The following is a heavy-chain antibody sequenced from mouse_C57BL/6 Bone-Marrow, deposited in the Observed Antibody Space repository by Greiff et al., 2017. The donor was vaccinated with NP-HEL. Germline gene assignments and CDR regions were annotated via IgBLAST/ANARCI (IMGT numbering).Heavy chain of an antibody. J-gene: IGHJ2*01. CDR1: GYW. Sequence: VQLQESGAELMKPGASVKLSCKATGYWIEWVKQRPGHGLEWIGEILPGSGSTNYNEKFKGKATFTADTSSNTAYMQLSSLTTEDSAIYYCARVYYYGSSYWGQGTTLTVSS. CDR2: ILPGSGST. CDR3: ARVYYYGSSY. V-gene: IGHV1-9*01. D-gene: IGHD1-1*01.